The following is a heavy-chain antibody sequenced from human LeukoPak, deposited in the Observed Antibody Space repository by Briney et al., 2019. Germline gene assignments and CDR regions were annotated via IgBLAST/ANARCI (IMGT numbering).Heavy chain of an antibody. J-gene: IGHJ4*02. CDR3: AREVDPVAGTGGDY. Sequence: SETLSLTCTVSGGSISSYYWSWIRQPPGKGLEWIGYIYYSGSTNYNPSLKSRVTISVDTSKNQFSLKLSSVTAADTAVYYCAREVDPVAGTGGDYWGQGTLVTVSS. V-gene: IGHV4-59*12. D-gene: IGHD6-19*01. CDR1: GGSISSYY. CDR2: IYYSGST.